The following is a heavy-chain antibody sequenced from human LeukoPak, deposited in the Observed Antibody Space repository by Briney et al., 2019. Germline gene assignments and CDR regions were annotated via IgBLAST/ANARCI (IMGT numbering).Heavy chain of an antibody. D-gene: IGHD1-26*01. Sequence: PGGSLRLSCGASGFTFSNAWMSWVRQAPGKGLEWVGRIKRKTDGGTTDYAAPVKGRFTISRDDSKNTLYLQMNSLKTEDTAVYRCTTWEALIDWGQGTLVTVSS. CDR3: TTWEALID. V-gene: IGHV3-15*01. CDR1: GFTFSNAW. CDR2: IKRKTDGGTT. J-gene: IGHJ4*02.